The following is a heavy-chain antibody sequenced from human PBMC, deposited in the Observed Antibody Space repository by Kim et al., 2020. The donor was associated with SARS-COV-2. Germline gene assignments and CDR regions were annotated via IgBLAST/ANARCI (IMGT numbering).Heavy chain of an antibody. V-gene: IGHV1-2*02. CDR3: ARVGVGRGVKPYYFDY. J-gene: IGHJ4*02. Sequence: KFQGRVTMPRDTSISTAYMELSRLRSDDTAVYYCARVGVGRGVKPYYFDYWGQGTLVTVSS. D-gene: IGHD3-10*01.